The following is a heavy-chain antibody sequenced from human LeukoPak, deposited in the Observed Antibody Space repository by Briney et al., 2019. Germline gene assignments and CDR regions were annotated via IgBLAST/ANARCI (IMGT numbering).Heavy chain of an antibody. Sequence: PSETLSLTCTVSDGSMSGYYWSWIRQPPGKALEWIGYTHYSGSTNHNPSLKRRVTIPENRSQNQFSLKLSSVTAADTAVYYCARHKSHDGDYHALWGQGTLVTVSS. J-gene: IGHJ4*02. CDR2: THYSGST. CDR3: ARHKSHDGDYHAL. D-gene: IGHD4-17*01. V-gene: IGHV4-59*08. CDR1: DGSMSGYY.